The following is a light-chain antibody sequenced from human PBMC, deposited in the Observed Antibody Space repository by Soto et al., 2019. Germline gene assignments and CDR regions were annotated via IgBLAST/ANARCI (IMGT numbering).Light chain of an antibody. V-gene: IGKV3-20*01. Sequence: EIVLTQSPGSLSLSPGERASLSCRPSERLISVYLAWYQQRPGQPPRLLIYGASNRATGIPDRFSGSGSGTDFTLIINRLEPEDVAIYYCQQYGGSPRITFGQGRRLEIK. J-gene: IGKJ5*01. CDR2: GAS. CDR3: QQYGGSPRIT. CDR1: ERLISVY.